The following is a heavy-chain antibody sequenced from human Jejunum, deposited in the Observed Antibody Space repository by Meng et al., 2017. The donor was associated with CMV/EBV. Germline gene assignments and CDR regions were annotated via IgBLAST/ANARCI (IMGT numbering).Heavy chain of an antibody. CDR3: ARTYSSGWLGTFWDY. CDR1: FTFSSYW. Sequence: FTFSSYWMHWVRQAPGKGLVWVSRITSDGSSTRYADSVKGRFTISRDNAKNTLYLQMNSLRAEDTAVYYCARTYSSGWLGTFWDYWGQGILVTVSS. D-gene: IGHD6-19*01. V-gene: IGHV3-74*01. CDR2: ITSDGSST. J-gene: IGHJ4*02.